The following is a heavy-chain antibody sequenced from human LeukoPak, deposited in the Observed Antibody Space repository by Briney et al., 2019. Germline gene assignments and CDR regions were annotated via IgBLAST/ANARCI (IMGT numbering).Heavy chain of an antibody. CDR1: GFTFSGYA. CDR2: ISSNGGST. V-gene: IGHV3-64*01. J-gene: IGHJ4*02. D-gene: IGHD2-15*01. Sequence: GGSLRLSCAASGFTFSGYAMHWVRQAPGKGLEYVSAISSNGGSTYYANSVKGRFTISRGNSKNTLYLQMGSLRAEDMAVYYCSRVAARVSLDCGAQGTLVTVSS. CDR3: SRVAARVSLDC.